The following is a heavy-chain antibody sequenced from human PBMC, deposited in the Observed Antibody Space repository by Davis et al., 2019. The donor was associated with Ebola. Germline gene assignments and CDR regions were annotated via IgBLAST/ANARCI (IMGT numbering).Heavy chain of an antibody. J-gene: IGHJ6*02. V-gene: IGHV1-46*01. CDR2: INPSGGST. Sequence: ASVKVSCKASGYTFTSYYMHWVRQAPGQGLVWMGIINPSGGSTSYAQKFQGRVTMTRDTSTSTVYMELSSLRSEDTAVYYCAREKQTPYYDILTGYYMVKYGMDVWGQGTTVTVSS. CDR3: AREKQTPYYDILTGYYMVKYGMDV. CDR1: GYTFTSYY. D-gene: IGHD3-9*01.